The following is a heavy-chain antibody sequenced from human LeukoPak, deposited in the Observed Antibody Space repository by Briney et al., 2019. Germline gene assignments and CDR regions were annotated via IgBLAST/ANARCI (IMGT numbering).Heavy chain of an antibody. J-gene: IGHJ6*02. CDR2: ISSSGSTI. D-gene: IGHD2-2*03. Sequence: GGSLRLSCAASGFTFSDYYMSWIRQAPGKGLEWVSYISSSGSTIYYADSVKGRFTISRDNAKNSLYLQMNSLRAEDTAVYYCARVGYCSSTSCYLPGSYYGMDVWGQGTTVTVSS. CDR1: GFTFSDYY. V-gene: IGHV3-11*01. CDR3: ARVGYCSSTSCYLPGSYYGMDV.